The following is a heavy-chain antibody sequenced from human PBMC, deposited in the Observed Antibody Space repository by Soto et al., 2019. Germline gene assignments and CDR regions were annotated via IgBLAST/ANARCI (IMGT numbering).Heavy chain of an antibody. CDR3: AKDGSYGDYPDDAFDI. D-gene: IGHD4-17*01. CDR1: GFTFSSYA. V-gene: IGHV3-23*01. CDR2: ISGSGGST. Sequence: EVQLLESGGGLVQPGGSLRLACAASGFTFSSYAMSWVRQAPGKGLEWASAISGSGGSTYYADSVKGRFTISRDNSKNTLYLQMNSLRAEDTAVYYCAKDGSYGDYPDDAFDICRQGTMVTVSS. J-gene: IGHJ3*02.